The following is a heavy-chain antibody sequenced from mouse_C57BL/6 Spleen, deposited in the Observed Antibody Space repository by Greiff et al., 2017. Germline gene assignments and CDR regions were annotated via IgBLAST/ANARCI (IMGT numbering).Heavy chain of an antibody. J-gene: IGHJ1*03. CDR3: AHSNWYFDV. V-gene: IGHV1-22*01. CDR2: INPNNGGT. Sequence: VQLKQSGPELVKPGASVKMSCKASGYTFTDYNMHWVKQSHGKSLEWIGYINPNNGGTSYNQKFKGKATLTVTKSSSTAYMELRSLTSEDSAVYYCAHSNWYFDVWGTGTTVTVSS. CDR1: GYTFTDYN. D-gene: IGHD2-5*01.